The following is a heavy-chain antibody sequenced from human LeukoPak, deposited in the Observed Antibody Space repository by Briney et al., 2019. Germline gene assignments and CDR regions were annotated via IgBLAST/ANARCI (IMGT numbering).Heavy chain of an antibody. D-gene: IGHD6-13*01. J-gene: IGHJ3*02. V-gene: IGHV4-34*01. CDR2: INHSGST. CDR3: ARHDRIAAEVGNAFDI. Sequence: PSETLSLTCSVYGGSFSGYYWSWIRQPPGKGLEWIGEINHSGSTNYNPPLKSRVTISVDTSKNQFSLKLSSVMTADTAVYYCARHDRIAAEVGNAFDIWGQGTMVTVSS. CDR1: GGSFSGYY.